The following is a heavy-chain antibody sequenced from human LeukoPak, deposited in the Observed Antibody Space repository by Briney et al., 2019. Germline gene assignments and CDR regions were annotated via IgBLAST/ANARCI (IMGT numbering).Heavy chain of an antibody. J-gene: IGHJ5*02. CDR3: TRVGRNYDFWSGYQFNWFDP. V-gene: IGHV3-49*04. D-gene: IGHD3-3*01. CDR2: IRSKAYGGTT. Sequence: PGRSLRLSCTASGFTFGDYAMSWVRQAPGKGLEWVGFIRSKAYGGTTEYAASVKGRFTISRDDSKSIAYLQMNSLKTEDTAVYYCTRVGRNYDFWSGYQFNWFDPWGQGTLVTVSS. CDR1: GFTFGDYA.